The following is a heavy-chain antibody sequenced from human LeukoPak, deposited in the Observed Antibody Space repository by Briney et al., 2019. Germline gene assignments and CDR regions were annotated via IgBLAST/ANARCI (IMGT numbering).Heavy chain of an antibody. D-gene: IGHD3-10*01. CDR3: ARGKFYYGSGSYAIDY. CDR1: GGSISSNTYY. CDR2: IYYSGST. Sequence: SETLSLTCTVSGGSISSNTYYWGWIRQPPGKGLEWIGSIYYSGSTYYNPSLKGRVTMTVDTSKNQFSLKLNSVTAADTAVYYCARGKFYYGSGSYAIDYWGQGTLVTVSS. V-gene: IGHV4-39*07. J-gene: IGHJ4*02.